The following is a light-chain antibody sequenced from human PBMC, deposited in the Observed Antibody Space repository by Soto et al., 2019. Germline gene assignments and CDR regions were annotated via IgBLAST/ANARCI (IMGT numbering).Light chain of an antibody. Sequence: DIVMTQSPDSLAVFLGERATINCKSSQTVLDSFNNKDYLTWYQQKPGQPPKLLIYWASTREFGVPDRFGGSGSGTDFTLTISSLQAEDVAVYYCQQYYSTPRTFGHGTKVEIK. CDR2: WAS. V-gene: IGKV4-1*01. J-gene: IGKJ1*01. CDR3: QQYYSTPRT. CDR1: QTVLDSFNNKDY.